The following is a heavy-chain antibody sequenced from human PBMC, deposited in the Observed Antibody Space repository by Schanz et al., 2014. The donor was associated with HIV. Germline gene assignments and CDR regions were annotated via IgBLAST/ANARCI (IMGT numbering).Heavy chain of an antibody. CDR1: GYTFTSYG. J-gene: IGHJ6*02. D-gene: IGHD6-6*01. Sequence: QVQLVQSGAEVKKPGASVKVSCKASGYTFTSYGISWVRQAPGQGLEWMGWMNPNRGNAGFAQTLKGRVTLPGDTSITTAYMELTSLSPEDTAVYYCARYPRLIEFGSPQGLDVWGQGTTVTVSS. V-gene: IGHV1-8*02. CDR2: MNPNRGNA. CDR3: ARYPRLIEFGSPQGLDV.